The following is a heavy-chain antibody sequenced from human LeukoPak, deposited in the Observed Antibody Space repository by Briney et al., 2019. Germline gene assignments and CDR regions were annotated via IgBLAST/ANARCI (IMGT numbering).Heavy chain of an antibody. CDR1: GFTFSSYG. J-gene: IGHJ4*02. Sequence: GGSLRLSCAASGFTFSSYGMHWVRQAPGKGLEWVAVISYDGSNKYYADSVKGRFTISRDNSKNTLYLQMNSLRAEDTAVYYCAKDTAGIGYYFDYWGQGTLVTVSS. V-gene: IGHV3-30*18. D-gene: IGHD2-21*01. CDR2: ISYDGSNK. CDR3: AKDTAGIGYYFDY.